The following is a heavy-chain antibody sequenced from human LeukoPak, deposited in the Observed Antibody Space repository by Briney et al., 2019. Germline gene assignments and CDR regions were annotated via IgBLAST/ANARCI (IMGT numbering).Heavy chain of an antibody. CDR1: GGSISSSRYY. V-gene: IGHV4-39*01. CDR3: ARRHYYDSSGYYWDY. CDR2: IYYSGST. Sequence: SETLSLTCTVSGGSISSSRYYWGWIRQPPGKGLEWIGSIYYSGSTYYNPSLKSRVTISVDTSKNQFSLKLSSVTAADTAVYYCARRHYYDSSGYYWDYWGQGTLVTVSS. D-gene: IGHD3-22*01. J-gene: IGHJ4*02.